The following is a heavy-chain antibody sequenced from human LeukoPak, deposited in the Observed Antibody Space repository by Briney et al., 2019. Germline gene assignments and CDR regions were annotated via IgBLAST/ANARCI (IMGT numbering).Heavy chain of an antibody. CDR1: GFTFTSSA. J-gene: IGHJ4*02. CDR2: IVVGSGNT. CDR3: AHYDFWSGYYIPDY. D-gene: IGHD3-3*01. Sequence: LVKVSCKASGFTFTSSAMQWVRQARGQRLEWIGWIVVGSGNTNYAQKFQERVTITRDMSTSTAYMELSSLRSEDTAVYYCAHYDFWSGYYIPDYWGQGTLVTVSS. V-gene: IGHV1-58*02.